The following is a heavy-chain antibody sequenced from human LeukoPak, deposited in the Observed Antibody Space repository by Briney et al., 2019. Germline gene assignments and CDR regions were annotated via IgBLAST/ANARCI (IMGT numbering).Heavy chain of an antibody. D-gene: IGHD6-19*01. CDR3: ARGLRYSSGWYYFDY. CDR1: GFTVSSNY. Sequence: GGSLRLSCAASGFTVSSNYMSWVRQAPGKGLEWVSVIYSGGSTYYADSVKGRFTISRDNSKNTLYLQMNSLRAEDTAVYYCARGLRYSSGWYYFDYWGQGTLVTVSS. CDR2: IYSGGST. J-gene: IGHJ4*02. V-gene: IGHV3-53*01.